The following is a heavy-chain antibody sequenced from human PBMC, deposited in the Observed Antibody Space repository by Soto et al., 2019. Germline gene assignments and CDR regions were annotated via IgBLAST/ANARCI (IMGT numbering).Heavy chain of an antibody. D-gene: IGHD6-19*01. CDR2: IYYSGST. J-gene: IGHJ4*02. CDR3: ARRAGSGWTAGYYFDY. Sequence: SETLSLTCTVSGGSISSSSYYWGWIRQPPGKGLEWIGSIYYSGSTYYNPSLKSRVTISVDTSKNQFSLKLSSVTAADTAVYYCARRAGSGWTAGYYFDYWGQGTRVTVS. CDR1: GGSISSSSYY. V-gene: IGHV4-39*01.